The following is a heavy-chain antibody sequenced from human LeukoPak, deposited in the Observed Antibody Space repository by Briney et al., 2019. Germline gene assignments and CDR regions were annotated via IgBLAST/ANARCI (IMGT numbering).Heavy chain of an antibody. J-gene: IGHJ4*02. CDR2: INSDGSST. CDR3: ARPGRGYSYGSFDY. CDR1: GFTFSSYW. V-gene: IGHV3-74*01. D-gene: IGHD5-18*01. Sequence: PGGSLRLSCAASGFTFSSYWMHWLRQAPGKGLVWVSRINSDGSSTSYADSVEGRFTISRDNAKNTLYLQMNSLRAEDTAVYYCARPGRGYSYGSFDYWGQGTLVTVSS.